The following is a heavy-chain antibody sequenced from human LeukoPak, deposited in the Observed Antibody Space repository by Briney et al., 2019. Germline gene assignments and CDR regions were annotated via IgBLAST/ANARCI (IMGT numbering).Heavy chain of an antibody. CDR3: VRDYGSGSSHLDY. V-gene: IGHV4-39*02. CDR1: GGSIISTYY. CDR2: SYYTGTT. D-gene: IGHD3-10*01. J-gene: IGHJ4*02. Sequence: PSETLSLTCTVSGGSIISTYYWGWIRQPPGKGLEWIASSYYTGTTYYNPSLKSRVTISVDTSKNQFSLELSSVTAADTAVYYCVRDYGSGSSHLDYWGQGSLVTVSS.